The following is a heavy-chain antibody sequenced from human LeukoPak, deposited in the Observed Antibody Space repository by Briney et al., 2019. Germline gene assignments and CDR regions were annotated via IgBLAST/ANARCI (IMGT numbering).Heavy chain of an antibody. CDR1: GFTFSSYA. CDR3: AKDMGGPLAAAADY. CDR2: FSGSGGST. V-gene: IGHV3-23*01. J-gene: IGHJ4*02. D-gene: IGHD6-13*01. Sequence: PGGSLRLSCAASGFTFSSYAMSWVRQAPAKGLEWVSAFSGSGGSTYYADSVKGRFTISRDNSKNTLYLQMNSLRAEDMAVYYCAKDMGGPLAAAADYWGQGTLVTVSS.